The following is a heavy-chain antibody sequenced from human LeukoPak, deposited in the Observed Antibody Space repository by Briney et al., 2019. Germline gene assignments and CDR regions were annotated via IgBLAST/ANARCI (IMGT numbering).Heavy chain of an antibody. CDR3: ARDRSVATGYYYGMDV. D-gene: IGHD5-12*01. V-gene: IGHV3-23*01. CDR2: ISGNGYST. CDR1: GFTFSSYA. J-gene: IGHJ6*02. Sequence: GGSLRLSCAGSGFTFSSYAMSWVRQSPGKGLEWVSVISGNGYSTYYADSVKGRFTISRDNSNSTLHLQMDSLRAEDTAVYYCARDRSVATGYYYGMDVWGQGTTVTVSS.